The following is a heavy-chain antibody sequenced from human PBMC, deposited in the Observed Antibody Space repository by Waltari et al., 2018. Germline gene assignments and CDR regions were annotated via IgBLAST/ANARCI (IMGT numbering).Heavy chain of an antibody. CDR3: AKDQGDGYNLDAFDI. D-gene: IGHD5-12*01. J-gene: IGHJ3*02. V-gene: IGHV3-23*01. CDR2: ISGSGGSS. CDR1: GFTFYRYA. Sequence: EVQLLESGGGLVQPGGSLRLSCAASGFTFYRYAMSWGRQAPGKGLEWVSTISGSGGSSYYAESVKGRFTISRDNFKSTLFLQVNSLRAEDTAIYYCAKDQGDGYNLDAFDIWGQGTLVTVSS.